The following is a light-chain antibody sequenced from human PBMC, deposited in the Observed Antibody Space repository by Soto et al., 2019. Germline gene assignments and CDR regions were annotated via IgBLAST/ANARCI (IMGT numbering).Light chain of an antibody. CDR2: AAS. V-gene: IGKV1-9*01. J-gene: IGKJ4*01. Sequence: DIQLPQSPSFLSASVGDRVTIACRASQGISNFLAWCQQKAGKAPKLLIYAASTLQSGVPSRFSGSGSGSEFTLTITSVQPEDFATYYCQQLNYYPLTFGGGTKVDI. CDR3: QQLNYYPLT. CDR1: QGISNF.